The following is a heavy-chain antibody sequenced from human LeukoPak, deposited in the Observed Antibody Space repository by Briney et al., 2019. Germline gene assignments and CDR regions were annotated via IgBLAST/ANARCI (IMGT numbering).Heavy chain of an antibody. CDR3: ARLIPSYDILTAYWFDP. CDR1: GGSISSYY. CDR2: IYYSGST. Sequence: SETLSLTCTVSGGSISSYYWSWIRQPPGKGLEWIGYIYYSGSTNYNPSLNSRVTISVDTSKNQFSLKLSSVPAADTAVYYCARLIPSYDILTAYWFDPWGQGTLVTVSS. J-gene: IGHJ5*02. D-gene: IGHD3-9*01. V-gene: IGHV4-59*08.